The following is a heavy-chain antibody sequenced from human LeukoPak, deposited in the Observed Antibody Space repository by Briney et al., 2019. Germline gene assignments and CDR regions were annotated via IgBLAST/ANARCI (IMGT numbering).Heavy chain of an antibody. CDR3: ARGIGNWFDP. V-gene: IGHV1-46*01. CDR1: GYTFTSNY. CDR2: IYPRDGST. D-gene: IGHD2-15*01. J-gene: IGHJ5*02. Sequence: ASVKVSCKASGYTFTSNYIHWVRQAPGQGLEWMGLIYPRDGSTSYAQKFQGRVTVTRDTSTSTVYMELSSLRSEDTAVYYCARGIGNWFDPWGQGTLVTVSS.